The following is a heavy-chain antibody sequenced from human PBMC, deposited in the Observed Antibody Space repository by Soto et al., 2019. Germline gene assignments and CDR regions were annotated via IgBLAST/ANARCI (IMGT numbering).Heavy chain of an antibody. CDR1: GFTFSSYS. V-gene: IGHV3-48*02. J-gene: IGHJ2*01. Sequence: PGGSLRLSCAASGFTFSSYSMNWVRQAPGKGLEWVSYISSSSSTIYYADSVKGRFTISRDNAKNSLYLQMNSLRDEDTAVYYCARDRNRIQIWFDWYFDLWGRGTLVTVSS. CDR3: ARDRNRIQIWFDWYFDL. CDR2: ISSSSSTI. D-gene: IGHD5-18*01.